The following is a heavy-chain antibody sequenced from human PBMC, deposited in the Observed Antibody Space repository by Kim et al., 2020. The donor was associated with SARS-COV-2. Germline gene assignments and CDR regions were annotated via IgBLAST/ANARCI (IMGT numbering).Heavy chain of an antibody. D-gene: IGHD6-13*01. Sequence: ASVKVSCKASGYTFTSYGISWVRQAPGQGLEWMGWISAYNGNTNYAQKLQGRVTMTTDTSTSTAYMELRSLRSDDTAVYYCASHSGRGSSWDFDYWGQGTLVTVSS. V-gene: IGHV1-18*01. J-gene: IGHJ4*02. CDR3: ASHSGRGSSWDFDY. CDR2: ISAYNGNT. CDR1: GYTFTSYG.